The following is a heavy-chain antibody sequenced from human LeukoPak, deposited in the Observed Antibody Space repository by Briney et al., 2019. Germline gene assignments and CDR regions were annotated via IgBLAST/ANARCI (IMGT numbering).Heavy chain of an antibody. Sequence: GGSLRLSCAASGFTFSSYAMSWVRQAPGKGLEWVSGISGTGGSIYYADSMKGRFTISRDNSRNTLYLQMNSLRAEDTAVYYCASVAGITISRGRLNYWGQGTLVTVSS. J-gene: IGHJ4*02. CDR1: GFTFSSYA. CDR3: ASVAGITISRGRLNY. V-gene: IGHV3-23*01. CDR2: ISGTGGSI. D-gene: IGHD3-9*01.